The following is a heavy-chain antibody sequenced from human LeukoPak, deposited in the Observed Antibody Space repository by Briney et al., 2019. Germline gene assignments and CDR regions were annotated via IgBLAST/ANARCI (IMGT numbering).Heavy chain of an antibody. CDR1: GGTFSSYA. Sequence: ASVKVSCKASGGTFSSYAISRVRQAPGQGLEWMGRIIPILGIANYAQKFQGRVTITADKSTSTAYMELSSLRSEDTTVYYCARTYYDILTGQPNSYYYYYGMDVWGQGTTVTASS. J-gene: IGHJ6*02. D-gene: IGHD3-9*01. V-gene: IGHV1-69*04. CDR3: ARTYYDILTGQPNSYYYYYGMDV. CDR2: IIPILGIA.